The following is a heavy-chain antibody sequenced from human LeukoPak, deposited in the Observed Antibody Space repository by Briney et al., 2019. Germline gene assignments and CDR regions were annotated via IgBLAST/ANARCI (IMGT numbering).Heavy chain of an antibody. CDR2: ISAYNGNT. Sequence: ASVKVSCKASGYTFTSYGITWVRQAPGQGLEWMGWISAYNGNTNYAQKLQGRVTMTTDTSTSTAYMELRSLRSEDTAVYYCARLWGYSSGLYYFDYWGQGTLVTVSS. J-gene: IGHJ4*02. CDR3: ARLWGYSSGLYYFDY. CDR1: GYTFTSYG. D-gene: IGHD6-19*01. V-gene: IGHV1-18*01.